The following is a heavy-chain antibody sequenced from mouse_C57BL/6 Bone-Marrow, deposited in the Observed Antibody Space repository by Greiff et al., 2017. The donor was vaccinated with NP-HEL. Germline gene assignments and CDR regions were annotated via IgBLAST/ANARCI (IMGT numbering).Heavy chain of an antibody. D-gene: IGHD1-1*01. CDR1: GFTFSSYA. Sequence: EVKLMESGEGLVKPGGSLKLSCAASGFTFSSYAMSWVRQTPEKRLEWVAYISSGGDYIYYADTVKGRFTISRDNARNTLYLQMSSLKSEDTAMYYCTRDPLLRDYAMDYWGQGTSVTVSS. CDR2: ISSGGDYI. J-gene: IGHJ4*01. V-gene: IGHV5-9-1*02. CDR3: TRDPLLRDYAMDY.